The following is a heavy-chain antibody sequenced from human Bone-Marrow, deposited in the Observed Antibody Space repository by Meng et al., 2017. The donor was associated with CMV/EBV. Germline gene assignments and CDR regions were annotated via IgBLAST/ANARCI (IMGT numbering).Heavy chain of an antibody. CDR1: SISSSSYY. J-gene: IGHJ5*02. D-gene: IGHD3-3*01. CDR2: IYYSGST. V-gene: IGHV4-39*07. CDR3: ARARNDFWSGYSWFDP. Sequence: SISSSSYYWGWIRQPPGKGLEWIGSIYYSGSTYYNPSLKSRVTISVDTSKNQFSLKLSSVTAADTAVYYCARARNDFWSGYSWFDPWGQGTLVTVSS.